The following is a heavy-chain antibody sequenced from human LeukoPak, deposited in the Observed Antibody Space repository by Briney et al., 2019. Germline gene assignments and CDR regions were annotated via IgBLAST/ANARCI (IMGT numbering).Heavy chain of an antibody. J-gene: IGHJ6*02. CDR1: GYTFTSYY. V-gene: IGHV1-46*01. Sequence: GASVKVSCKASGYTFTSYYMHWVRQAPGQGLEWMGIINPSGGSTSYARKFQGRVTMTRDTSTSTVYMELSSLRSEDTAVYYCASPVVPAAVTPYYNYYGMDVWGQGTTVTVSS. D-gene: IGHD2-2*01. CDR3: ASPVVPAAVTPYYNYYGMDV. CDR2: INPSGGST.